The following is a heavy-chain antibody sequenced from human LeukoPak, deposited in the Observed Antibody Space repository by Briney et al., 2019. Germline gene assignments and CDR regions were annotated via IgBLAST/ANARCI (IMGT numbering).Heavy chain of an antibody. D-gene: IGHD3-10*01. Sequence: GGPLRLSCAASGFTFSSYGMHWVRQAPGKGLEWVAFIRYDGSNKYYADSVKGRFTISRDNSKNTLYLQMNSLRAEDTAVYYCAKDHITMVRTIDYWGQGTLVTVSS. CDR3: AKDHITMVRTIDY. V-gene: IGHV3-30*02. CDR2: IRYDGSNK. CDR1: GFTFSSYG. J-gene: IGHJ4*02.